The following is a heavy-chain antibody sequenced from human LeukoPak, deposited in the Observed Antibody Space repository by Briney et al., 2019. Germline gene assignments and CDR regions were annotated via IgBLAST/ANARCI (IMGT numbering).Heavy chain of an antibody. CDR3: AKDASIAGEGLNYYYYYGMDV. CDR2: ISYDGSNK. Sequence: GESLRLSCAASGFTFSSYGMHWVRQAPGKWLEWVAVISYDGSNKYYADSVKGRFTISRDNSKNPMYLQMNSLRAEDTAVYYCAKDASIAGEGLNYYYYYGMDVWGKGNTVTVSS. V-gene: IGHV3-30*18. J-gene: IGHJ6*04. CDR1: GFTFSSYG. D-gene: IGHD6-6*01.